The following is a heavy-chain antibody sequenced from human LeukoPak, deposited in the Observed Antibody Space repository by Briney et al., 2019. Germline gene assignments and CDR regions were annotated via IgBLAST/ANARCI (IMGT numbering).Heavy chain of an antibody. CDR1: GGSFSGYY. J-gene: IGHJ4*02. CDR2: IHYSGSA. V-gene: IGHV4-34*01. CDR3: ASHAPYDSSGYSPFGY. Sequence: SETLSLTCAVYGGSFSGYYWTWIRQPPGKGLEWIGEIHYSGSANYNPSLKSRVTISVDKSKNQFSLKLSSVTAADTAVYYCASHAPYDSSGYSPFGYWGQGTLVTVSS. D-gene: IGHD3-22*01.